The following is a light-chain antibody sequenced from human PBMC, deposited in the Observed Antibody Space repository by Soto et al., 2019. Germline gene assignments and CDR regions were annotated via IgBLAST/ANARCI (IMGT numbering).Light chain of an antibody. Sequence: DIVMTQSPLSLPVTPGEPASISCRSSQSLLHSNGYNYLDWYLQKPGQSPQLLIYLGSNRASGVPDRFSGSGLGTDFTLKISRVEAEDVGVDYCIQALQTPITFGQGTRLEIK. J-gene: IGKJ5*01. CDR1: QSLLHSNGYNY. CDR3: IQALQTPIT. V-gene: IGKV2-28*01. CDR2: LGS.